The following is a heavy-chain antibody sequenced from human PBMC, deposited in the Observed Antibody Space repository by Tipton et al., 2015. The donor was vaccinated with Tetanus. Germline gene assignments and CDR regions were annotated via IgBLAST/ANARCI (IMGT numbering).Heavy chain of an antibody. J-gene: IGHJ2*01. CDR1: GLTFSRYS. CDR3: AKDLRGPEAGAWYFDL. Sequence: SLRLSCAASGLTFSRYSMGWVRQAPGKGLEWVSAISGSGGKTQYADSVKGRFTISRDNSKDTMYLQMNSLRAEDTAIYYCAKDLRGPEAGAWYFDLWGRGTLVTVSS. CDR2: ISGSGGKT. D-gene: IGHD6-19*01. V-gene: IGHV3-23*01.